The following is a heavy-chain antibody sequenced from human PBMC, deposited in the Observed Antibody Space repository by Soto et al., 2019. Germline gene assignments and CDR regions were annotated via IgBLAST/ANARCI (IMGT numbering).Heavy chain of an antibody. J-gene: IGHJ4*02. CDR3: ARSLVAMIHPFEY. CDR2: IYHTRST. CDR1: GVSISSGGYY. V-gene: IGHV4-31*03. Sequence: QVQLQESGPGLVKPSQTRSLTCTVSGVSISSGGYYWSWIRQHPGKGLEWIGYIYHTRSTYHNPSLKGRVTISVDTSNNQFSLNLSSVTAADTAVYHCARSLVAMIHPFEYWGQGTLVTVSS. D-gene: IGHD3-22*01.